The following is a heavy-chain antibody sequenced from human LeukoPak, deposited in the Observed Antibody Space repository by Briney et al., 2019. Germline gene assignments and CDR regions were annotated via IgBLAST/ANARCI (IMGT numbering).Heavy chain of an antibody. Sequence: ASVKVSCKASGYTFTSYDINWVRQATGQGLEWMGWMNPNSGNTGYAQKFQGRVTMTRNTSISTAYMELSSLRSEDTAVYYCARTYYYDSSGYYNWFDPWGQGTLVTVSS. J-gene: IGHJ5*02. CDR2: MNPNSGNT. V-gene: IGHV1-8*01. CDR1: GYTFTSYD. D-gene: IGHD3-22*01. CDR3: ARTYYYDSSGYYNWFDP.